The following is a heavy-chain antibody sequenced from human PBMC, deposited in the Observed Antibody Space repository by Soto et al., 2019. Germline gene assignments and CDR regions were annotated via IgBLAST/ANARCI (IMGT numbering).Heavy chain of an antibody. V-gene: IGHV4-59*11. Sequence: SETLSLTCTVSGASISGHFWHWIRQPPGKALEWIGYIYSSGSSNYNPSLRSRVTISVDTSKNQFSLKLTSVTAADSAVYYCARGSIDYDPYFDSWGQGTLVTVS. CDR1: GASISGHF. D-gene: IGHD4-17*01. J-gene: IGHJ4*02. CDR3: ARGSIDYDPYFDS. CDR2: IYSSGSS.